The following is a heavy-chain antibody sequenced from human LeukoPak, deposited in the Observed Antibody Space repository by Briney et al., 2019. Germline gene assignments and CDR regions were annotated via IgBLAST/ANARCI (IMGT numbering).Heavy chain of an antibody. D-gene: IGHD6-13*01. J-gene: IGHJ4*02. CDR3: ARRTAAGKGAFDY. CDR1: GGSISSGSYY. V-gene: IGHV4-61*02. CDR2: IYTSGST. Sequence: SETQSLTCTVSGGSISSGSYYWGWIRQPAGMGLEWIGRIYTSGSTNYHPSLKSRVTISVDTSKNPFSLKLSSLTAADTAVCYCARRTAAGKGAFDYWGQGTLVTVSS.